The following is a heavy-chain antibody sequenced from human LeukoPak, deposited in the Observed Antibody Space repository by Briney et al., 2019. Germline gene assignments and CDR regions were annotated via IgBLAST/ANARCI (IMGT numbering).Heavy chain of an antibody. Sequence: SETLSLTCTVSGDSISQSNYYWGWLRQPPGKALEWLGSIYSSGSTYYDPPLKSRITVSADMSKNQFSLKVTSVTAADTAVYYCARQWVPHYFDYWGQGTLVTVSS. V-gene: IGHV4-39*01. CDR1: GDSISQSNYY. D-gene: IGHD1-26*01. CDR2: IYSSGST. CDR3: ARQWVPHYFDY. J-gene: IGHJ4*02.